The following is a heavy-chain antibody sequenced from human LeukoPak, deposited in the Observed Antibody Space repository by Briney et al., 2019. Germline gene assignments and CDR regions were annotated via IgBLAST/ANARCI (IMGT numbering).Heavy chain of an antibody. J-gene: IGHJ2*01. CDR3: ARDTGWYFDL. D-gene: IGHD4-17*01. Sequence: GGSLRLSCAASGFXFSGYWIHWVRQPPGKGLVWVSRITGDGSSTTYADSVKGRFTISRGNAKSTLYLQMISLRAEDTAVYYCARDTGWYFDLWGRGTLVTVSS. V-gene: IGHV3-74*01. CDR1: GFXFSGYW. CDR2: ITGDGSST.